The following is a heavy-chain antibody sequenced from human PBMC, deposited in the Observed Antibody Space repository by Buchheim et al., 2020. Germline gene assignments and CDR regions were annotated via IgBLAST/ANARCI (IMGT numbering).Heavy chain of an antibody. CDR1: GGSFNGYY. J-gene: IGHJ5*02. Sequence: QVQLQQWGAGLLKPSETLSLTCAVFGGSFNGYYWSWIRQPPGKGLEWIGEINHSGSTNYNPSLKSRVTISIDTSKTQFSLKLSSVTAADTAVYYCARGAAAAAHESWFDPWGQGTL. D-gene: IGHD6-13*01. CDR3: ARGAAAAAHESWFDP. CDR2: INHSGST. V-gene: IGHV4-34*01.